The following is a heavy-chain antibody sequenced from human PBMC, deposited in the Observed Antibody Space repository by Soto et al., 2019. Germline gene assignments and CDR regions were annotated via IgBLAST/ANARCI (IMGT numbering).Heavy chain of an antibody. V-gene: IGHV4-39*01. J-gene: IGHJ4*02. D-gene: IGHD5-18*01. CDR3: ARHRYSYGVYYFDY. CDR2: VYYSGST. Sequence: PSETLSLTCTVSGGSISSSSHYWGWIRQPPGKGLEWIGSVYYSGSTYYNPSLKSRVTISVDTSKNQFSLKLSSVTAADTAVYYCARHRYSYGVYYFDYWGQGTLVTVSS. CDR1: GGSISSSSHY.